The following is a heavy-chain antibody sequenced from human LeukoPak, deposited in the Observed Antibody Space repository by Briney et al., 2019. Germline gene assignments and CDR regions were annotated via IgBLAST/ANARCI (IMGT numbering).Heavy chain of an antibody. CDR2: IYHSGST. V-gene: IGHV4-4*02. Sequence: SETLSLTCAVSGGSISSSNWWSWVRQPPGKGLEWIGEIYHSGSTNYNPSLKSRVTISVDKSKNQFSLKLSSVTAADTAVYYCAVKIIEEYFQHWGQGTLVTVSP. CDR1: GGSISSSNW. J-gene: IGHJ1*01. D-gene: IGHD3-16*02. CDR3: AVKIIEEYFQH.